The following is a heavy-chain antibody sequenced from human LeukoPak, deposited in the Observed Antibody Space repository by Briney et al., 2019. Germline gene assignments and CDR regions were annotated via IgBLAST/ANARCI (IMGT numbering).Heavy chain of an antibody. CDR3: ARVRVGIAAAGTTPYYYYYMDV. Sequence: TSETLSLTCTVSGGSISSYYWSWIRQPAGKGLEWIGRIYTSGSTNYNPSLKSRVTMSVDTSKNQFSLKLSSVTAADTAVYYCARVRVGIAAAGTTPYYYYYMDVWGKGTTVTVSS. J-gene: IGHJ6*03. D-gene: IGHD6-13*01. CDR1: GGSISSYY. CDR2: IYTSGST. V-gene: IGHV4-4*07.